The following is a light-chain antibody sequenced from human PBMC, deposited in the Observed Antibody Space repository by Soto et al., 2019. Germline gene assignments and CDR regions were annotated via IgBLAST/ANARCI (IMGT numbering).Light chain of an antibody. Sequence: EIVLTQSPGTLSSSPGERATLSCRASQSVSSSHLAWYQQKPGQAPRLLIYGASSRATGILDRFSGSGSGTDFTLTISRLEPEDFAVYFCQQYGDSPMYTFGQGTKLEI. J-gene: IGKJ2*01. CDR2: GAS. CDR1: QSVSSSH. CDR3: QQYGDSPMYT. V-gene: IGKV3-20*01.